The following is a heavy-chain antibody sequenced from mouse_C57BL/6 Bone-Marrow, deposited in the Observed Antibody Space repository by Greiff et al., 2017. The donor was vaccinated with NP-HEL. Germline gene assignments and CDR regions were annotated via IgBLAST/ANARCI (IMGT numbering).Heavy chain of an antibody. CDR1: GYTFTDYY. J-gene: IGHJ4*01. Sequence: EVQLQQSGPELVKPGASVKISCKASGYTFTDYYMNWVKQSHGKSLEWIGDINPNNGGTRYNQKFKGKATLTVDKSSSTAYMELRSLTSEDSAVYYFARATYYDYDVAMDYGGQGTAVTVSS. D-gene: IGHD2-4*01. CDR2: INPNNGGT. CDR3: ARATYYDYDVAMDY. V-gene: IGHV1-26*01.